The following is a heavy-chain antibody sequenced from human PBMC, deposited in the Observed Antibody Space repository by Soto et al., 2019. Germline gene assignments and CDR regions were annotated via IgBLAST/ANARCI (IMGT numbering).Heavy chain of an antibody. CDR3: ARDRAVHIQNPDAFDI. J-gene: IGHJ3*02. Sequence: GGSLRLSCAASGFTFSSYGMHWVRQAPGKGLEWVAVIWYDGSNKYYADSVKGRFTISRDNSKNTLYLQMNSLRAEDTAVYYCARDRAVHIQNPDAFDIWGQGTMVTVSS. CDR1: GFTFSSYG. V-gene: IGHV3-33*01. CDR2: IWYDGSNK. D-gene: IGHD3-16*01.